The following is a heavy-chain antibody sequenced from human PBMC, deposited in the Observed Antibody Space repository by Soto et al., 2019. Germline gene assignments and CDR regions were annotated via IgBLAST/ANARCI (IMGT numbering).Heavy chain of an antibody. D-gene: IGHD2-2*01. CDR2: ISSSGSTI. J-gene: IGHJ4*02. Sequence: GGSLRLSCAASGFTFSSYEMNWVRQAPGKGLEWVSYISSSGSTIYYADSVKGRFTISRDNAKNSLYLQMNSLRAEDTAVYYCARDGDQLLFDYWGQGTLVTVSS. CDR1: GFTFSSYE. V-gene: IGHV3-48*03. CDR3: ARDGDQLLFDY.